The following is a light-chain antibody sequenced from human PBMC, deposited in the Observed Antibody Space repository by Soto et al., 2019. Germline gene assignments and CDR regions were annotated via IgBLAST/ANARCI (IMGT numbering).Light chain of an antibody. V-gene: IGLV2-14*03. CDR2: DVT. CDR1: SSDVGGYDH. J-gene: IGLJ3*02. CDR3: SSYTNKDTLL. Sequence: QSALTQPASVSGSPGQSITISCTGTSSDVGGYDHVSWYQQHPGKAPKLIIYDVTMRPSGLSRRFSGSKSDNTASLAVSGLQPEDEADYYCSSYTNKDTLLFGGGTKVTVL.